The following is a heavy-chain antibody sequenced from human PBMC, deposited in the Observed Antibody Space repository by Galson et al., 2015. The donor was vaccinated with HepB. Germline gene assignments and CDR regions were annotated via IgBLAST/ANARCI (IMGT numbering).Heavy chain of an antibody. CDR3: ARERVGGDFDH. J-gene: IGHJ4*02. CDR1: GGALSSYL. CDR2: INSRGST. V-gene: IGHV4-59*12. D-gene: IGHD2-2*01. Sequence: SETLSLTCPVSGGALSSYLWTWIRQPPGKGLEWVGYINSRGSTDYNPSLKSRVSISVDTSKKQFSLRLSSVTAADTAVYYCARERVGGDFDHWGQGTPVTVSS.